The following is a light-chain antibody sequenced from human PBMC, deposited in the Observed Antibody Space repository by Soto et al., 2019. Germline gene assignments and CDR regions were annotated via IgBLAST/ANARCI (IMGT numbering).Light chain of an antibody. CDR2: GTS. V-gene: IGKV3-15*01. Sequence: EIVMTQSPATLSLSPGERATLSCRASQSVNSNLAWYQQKAGQAPRLLIYGTSTRATGIPARFSGSGSGTEFTLTISSLQSEDFAVYYCQQYNNWPPTWTFGQGTKVDIK. CDR3: QQYNNWPPTWT. J-gene: IGKJ1*01. CDR1: QSVNSN.